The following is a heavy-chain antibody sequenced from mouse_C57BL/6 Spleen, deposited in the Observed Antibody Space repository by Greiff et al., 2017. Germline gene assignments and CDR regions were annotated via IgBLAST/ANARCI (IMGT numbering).Heavy chain of an antibody. CDR3: AGKRGRLLDY. CDR1: GFTFSNYW. Sequence: EVQLEESGGGLVQPGGSMKLSCVASGFTFSNYWMNWVRQSPEQGLEWVAQIRLKSDNYATHYAESVKGRFTISRDDSKSSVYLQMNNLRAEDTGIYYCAGKRGRLLDYWGQGTTVTVSS. D-gene: IGHD4-1*01. V-gene: IGHV6-3*01. J-gene: IGHJ2*01. CDR2: IRLKSDNYAT.